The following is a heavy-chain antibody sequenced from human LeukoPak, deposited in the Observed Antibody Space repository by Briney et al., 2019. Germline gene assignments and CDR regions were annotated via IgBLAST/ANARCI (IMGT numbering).Heavy chain of an antibody. CDR3: ARDQGGRYHDY. CDR1: GYTLTGYY. Sequence: ASVKVSCKASGYTLTGYYTHWVRQAPGQGLEWMGWINPNSGATNYAQKFQGRVTMTRDTSIGTAYMERSRLRSDDTAVYYCARDQGGRYHDYWGQGTLVTVSS. J-gene: IGHJ4*02. V-gene: IGHV1-2*02. CDR2: INPNSGAT. D-gene: IGHD2-2*01.